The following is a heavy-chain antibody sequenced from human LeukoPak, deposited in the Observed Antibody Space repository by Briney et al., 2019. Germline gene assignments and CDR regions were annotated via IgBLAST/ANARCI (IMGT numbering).Heavy chain of an antibody. J-gene: IGHJ4*02. D-gene: IGHD3-9*01. V-gene: IGHV1-3*01. CDR1: GYTFTSYA. CDR3: ARSLLPLRYFDWFRYYFGY. CDR2: INAGNGNT. Sequence: GASVKVSCTTSGYTFTSYAMHWVRQAPGQRLEWMGWINAGNGNTKYSQKFQGRVTITRDTSASTAYMELSSLRSEDTAVYYCARSLLPLRYFDWFRYYFGYWGQGTLVTVSS.